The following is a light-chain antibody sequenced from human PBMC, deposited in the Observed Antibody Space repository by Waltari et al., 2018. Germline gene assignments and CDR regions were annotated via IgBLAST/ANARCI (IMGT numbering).Light chain of an antibody. CDR2: DVT. J-gene: IGLJ2*01. Sequence: SALTQPDSVSGSPGQSITIPCSGNSSDSGAFESVSWYQQNPGKAPKVIIYDVTSRPPGVSNRFSGSTSGSSASLTISGLQPEDEADYYCSSFTTSTTGIFGGGTRLTVL. V-gene: IGLV2-14*01. CDR3: SSFTTSTTGI. CDR1: SSDSGAFES.